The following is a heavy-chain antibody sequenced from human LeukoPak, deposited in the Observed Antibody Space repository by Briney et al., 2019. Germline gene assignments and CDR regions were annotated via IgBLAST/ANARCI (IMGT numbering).Heavy chain of an antibody. J-gene: IGHJ4*02. CDR2: IYYSGST. V-gene: IGHV4-39*07. CDR1: GGSISSSSYY. Sequence: SETLSLTCTASGGSISSSSYYWGWIRQPPGKGLEWIGSIYYSGSTYYNPSLKSRVTMSVDTSKNQFSLKLSSVTAADTAVYYCARAREPLIYTYYFDYWGQGTLVTVSS. D-gene: IGHD1-14*01. CDR3: ARAREPLIYTYYFDY.